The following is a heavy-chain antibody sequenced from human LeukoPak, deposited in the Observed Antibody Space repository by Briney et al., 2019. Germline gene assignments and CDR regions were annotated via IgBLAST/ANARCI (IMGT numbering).Heavy chain of an antibody. D-gene: IGHD6-19*01. Sequence: PSETLSLTCTVSAGSISSYYWSWIRQPPGKGLEWIGYIYYSGSTNYNPSLKSRVTISVDTSKNQFSLKLSSVTAADTAVYYCARGYSSGWYYFDYWGQGTLVTVSS. CDR2: IYYSGST. CDR1: AGSISSYY. V-gene: IGHV4-59*01. CDR3: ARGYSSGWYYFDY. J-gene: IGHJ4*02.